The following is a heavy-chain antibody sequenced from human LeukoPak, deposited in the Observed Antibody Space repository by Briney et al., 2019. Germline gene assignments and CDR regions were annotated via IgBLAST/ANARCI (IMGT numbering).Heavy chain of an antibody. J-gene: IGHJ5*02. CDR2: IYYSGST. D-gene: IGHD3-10*01. CDR3: ARVGILWFGGHVRYWFDP. Sequence: SETLSLTCTVSGGSISSYYWSWIRQPPGKGLEWIGYIYYSGSTNYNPSLKSRVTISVDTPKNQFSLKLSSVTAADTAVYYCARVGILWFGGHVRYWFDPWGQGTLVTVSS. CDR1: GGSISSYY. V-gene: IGHV4-59*01.